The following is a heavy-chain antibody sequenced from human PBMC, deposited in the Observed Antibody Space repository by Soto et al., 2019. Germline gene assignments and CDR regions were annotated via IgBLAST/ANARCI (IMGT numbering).Heavy chain of an antibody. CDR1: GYTFTSYG. J-gene: IGHJ1*01. V-gene: IGHV1-18*01. D-gene: IGHD3-22*01. CDR2: ISTYNGNT. Sequence: ASVKVSCKASGYTFTSYGISWVRQAPGQGLEWMGWISTYNGNTNYAQKLQFRVTMTTDTSTSTAYMELRSLRSDDTAVYYCARDGGAPITMIAFQHWGQGTLVTVSS. CDR3: ARDGGAPITMIAFQH.